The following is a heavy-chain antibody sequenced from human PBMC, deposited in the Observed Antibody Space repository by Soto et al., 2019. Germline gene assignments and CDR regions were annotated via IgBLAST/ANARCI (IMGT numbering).Heavy chain of an antibody. J-gene: IGHJ4*02. CDR3: ARDGGISTSPDY. V-gene: IGHV4-34*01. D-gene: IGHD2-2*01. Sequence: SSETLSLTCAVYGGSFSGYSWTWIRQPPGTGLEWIGEINHTGSTNYNPSLKSRVTISVDTSKNQFSLKLTSVTAADTAVYYCARDGGISTSPDYWGQGTLVTVSS. CDR1: GGSFSGYS. CDR2: INHTGST.